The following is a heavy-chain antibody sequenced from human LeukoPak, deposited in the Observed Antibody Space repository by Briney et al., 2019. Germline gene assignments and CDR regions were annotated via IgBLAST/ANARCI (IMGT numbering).Heavy chain of an antibody. Sequence: SETLSLTCTVSGGSISSYYWSWIRQPPGKGLEWIGYINYSGSTNYNPSLKSRVTISVDTSRNQLSHKLPTVTAADTAVYYCARATDSNGWLFDYWGQGTLVTVSS. V-gene: IGHV4-59*01. CDR1: GGSISSYY. D-gene: IGHD6-19*01. CDR3: ARATDSNGWLFDY. J-gene: IGHJ4*02. CDR2: INYSGST.